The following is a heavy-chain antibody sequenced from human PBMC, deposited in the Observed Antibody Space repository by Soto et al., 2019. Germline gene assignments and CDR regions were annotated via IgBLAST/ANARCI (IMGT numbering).Heavy chain of an antibody. CDR3: ARSPRSSPYFDY. CDR1: GYTFSNFW. D-gene: IGHD6-13*01. V-gene: IGHV5-51*01. J-gene: IGHJ4*02. Sequence: GESLKISCQCSGYTFSNFWIGWVRQLPGKGLEWMGIIYPGDHETRYSPSFHGKVTISADKSINTAYLQWNSLEASDTAFYFCARSPRSSPYFDYWGQGALVTVSS. CDR2: IYPGDHET.